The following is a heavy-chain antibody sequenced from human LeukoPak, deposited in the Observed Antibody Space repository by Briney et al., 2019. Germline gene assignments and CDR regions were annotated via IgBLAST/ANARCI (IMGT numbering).Heavy chain of an antibody. CDR3: AREGQTEVEYYFDY. V-gene: IGHV1-69*05. J-gene: IGHJ4*02. Sequence: GASVKVSFKASGGTFSSYAISWVRQSPGQGLEWMGGIIPMFGTANYAHKFQGRVTITTYESTSTAYMELSSLRSEDTAVYYCAREGQTEVEYYFDYWGQGTLVTVSS. CDR1: GGTFSSYA. D-gene: IGHD5-24*01. CDR2: IIPMFGTA.